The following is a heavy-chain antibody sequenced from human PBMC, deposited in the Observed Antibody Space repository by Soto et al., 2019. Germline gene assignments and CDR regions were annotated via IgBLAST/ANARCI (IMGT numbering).Heavy chain of an antibody. CDR3: AREKWDSSGWYYY. CDR2: IIPIFGTA. V-gene: IGHV1-69*06. Sequence: GASVKVSCKASGGTFSSYAISWVRQAPGQGLEWMGGIIPIFGTANYAQKFQGRVTITADKSTSTAYMELSSLRSEDTAVYYCAREKWDSSGWYYYWGQGTLVTVSS. D-gene: IGHD6-19*01. CDR1: GGTFSSYA. J-gene: IGHJ4*02.